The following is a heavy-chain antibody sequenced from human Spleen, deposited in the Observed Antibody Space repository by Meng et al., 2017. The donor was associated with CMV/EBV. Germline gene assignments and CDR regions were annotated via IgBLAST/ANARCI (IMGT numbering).Heavy chain of an antibody. CDR2: IYYTGNT. V-gene: IGHV4-59*01. D-gene: IGHD3-22*01. CDR1: GGSISSYY. J-gene: IGHJ4*02. Sequence: SETLSLTCTVSGGSISSYYWRWIRQPPGKGLEWIGYIYYTGNTNYSPSLRSRVSITLYTTKSQFPLKEITLTPADTAVYYCGRGGSGYAFDYWGQGALVTVSS. CDR3: GRGGSGYAFDY.